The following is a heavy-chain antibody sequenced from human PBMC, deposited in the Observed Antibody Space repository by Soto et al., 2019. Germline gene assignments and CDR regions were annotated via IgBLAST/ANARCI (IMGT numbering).Heavy chain of an antibody. D-gene: IGHD3-3*01. CDR1: GYNFIGYH. J-gene: IGHJ4*02. V-gene: IGHV1-2*02. CDR2: INPNSGGT. Sequence: GASVKVSCKASGYNFIGYHIYWLRQAPGQGLEWMGWINPNSGGTNYAQKFQGRVTMTRDTSISTVYMELSRLRSDDTAVYYCARPGSDFWSDYFPLEDWGQGTLVTVSS. CDR3: ARPGSDFWSDYFPLED.